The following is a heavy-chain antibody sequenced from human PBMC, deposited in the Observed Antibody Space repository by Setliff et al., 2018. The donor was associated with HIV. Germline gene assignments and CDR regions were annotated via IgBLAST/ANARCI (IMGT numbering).Heavy chain of an antibody. J-gene: IGHJ4*02. V-gene: IGHV3-23*01. D-gene: IGHD5-12*01. CDR2: ISGSGGST. CDR3: AKDPRAAVATICDY. Sequence: GGSLRLSCAASGFTFSSYAMSWVRQAPGKGLEWVSAISGSGGSTYYADSVKGRFTISRDNSKNTLYLQMNSLRAEDTAVYYCAKDPRAAVATICDYWGQGTLVTAPQ. CDR1: GFTFSSYA.